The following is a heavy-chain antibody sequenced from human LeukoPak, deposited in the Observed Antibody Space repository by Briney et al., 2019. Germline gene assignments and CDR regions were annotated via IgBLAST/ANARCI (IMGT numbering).Heavy chain of an antibody. V-gene: IGHV4-4*07. CDR2: IYTSGST. CDR1: GGSISSYY. CDR3: ARLATERYYDILTGYYTAYYMDV. J-gene: IGHJ6*03. D-gene: IGHD3-9*01. Sequence: SETLSLTCTVSGGSISSYYWSWLRQPAGKGLEWIGRIYTSGSTNYNPSLKSRVTMSVDTSKNQFSLKLSSVTAADTAVYYCARLATERYYDILTGYYTAYYMDVWGKGTTVTISS.